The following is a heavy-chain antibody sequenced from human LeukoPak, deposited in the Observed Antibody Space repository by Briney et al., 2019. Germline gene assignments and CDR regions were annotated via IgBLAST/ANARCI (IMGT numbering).Heavy chain of an antibody. CDR1: GGSFSGYY. D-gene: IGHD6-19*01. Sequence: SETLSLTCAVYGGSFSGYYWSWIRQPPGKGLEWIGEINHSGSTNYNPSLKSRVTISVDTSKNQFSLKLSSVTAADTAVYYCARDIAVACNPGRNYWGQGTLVTVSS. V-gene: IGHV4-34*01. CDR3: ARDIAVACNPGRNY. J-gene: IGHJ4*02. CDR2: INHSGST.